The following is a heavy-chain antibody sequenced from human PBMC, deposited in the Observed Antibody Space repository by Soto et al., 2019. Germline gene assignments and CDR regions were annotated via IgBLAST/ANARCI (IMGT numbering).Heavy chain of an antibody. J-gene: IGHJ3*02. CDR2: ISGSGEIT. D-gene: IGHD5-12*01. CDR3: AKDVGRDGYHQGAFYI. Sequence: EVQLLEAGGGLVQPGGSLRLSCAASGFTFSSYAMTWVRQGPGKGRERVSAISGSGEITYYADSLRGRFTISRDNSKNTLCLQMNSMRAEDTAVYYCAKDVGRDGYHQGAFYIWGKGTTVTISS. V-gene: IGHV3-23*01. CDR1: GFTFSSYA.